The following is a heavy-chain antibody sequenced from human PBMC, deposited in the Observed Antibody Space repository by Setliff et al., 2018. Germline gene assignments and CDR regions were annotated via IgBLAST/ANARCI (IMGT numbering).Heavy chain of an antibody. CDR2: FHTGGAT. CDR3: ARESATIGEFPLYYFDK. Sequence: PSETLSLTCSVSGGSISSGGFYWSWIRQSAGRGPEWIGHFHTGGATDYNLSLKSRVTISLDSSKNQFSLRLSSVTAADAAVYFCARESATIGEFPLYYFDKWGQGVPVTVSS. J-gene: IGHJ4*02. V-gene: IGHV4-61*09. CDR1: GGSISSGGFY. D-gene: IGHD3-10*01.